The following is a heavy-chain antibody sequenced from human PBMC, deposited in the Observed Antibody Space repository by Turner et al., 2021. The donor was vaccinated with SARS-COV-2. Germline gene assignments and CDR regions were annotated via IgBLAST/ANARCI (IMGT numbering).Heavy chain of an antibody. CDR1: GGTFRTYA. D-gene: IGHD6-13*01. J-gene: IGHJ5*02. Sequence: QVQLVQSGAEVKKPGSSVKVSCKSSGGTFRTYAISWVRQAPGQGLEWMGGIIPMVGTTKYAQKFQGRVTITADESTTTAYMELSSLRSEDTAVYYCARGGRSSSWSDRRWENWFGPWGQGTLVTVSS. CDR3: ARGGRSSSWSDRRWENWFGP. CDR2: IIPMVGTT. V-gene: IGHV1-69*01.